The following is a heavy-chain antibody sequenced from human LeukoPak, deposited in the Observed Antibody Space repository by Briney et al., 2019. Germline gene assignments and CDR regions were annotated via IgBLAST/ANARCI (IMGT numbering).Heavy chain of an antibody. J-gene: IGHJ4*02. D-gene: IGHD3-10*01. CDR3: ARDKSGYGSGSYYFDY. V-gene: IGHV3-7*01. CDR1: GFTLSSYW. CDR2: IKQDGSEK. Sequence: SGGSLRLSCAASGFTLSSYWMSWVRQAPGKGLEWVANIKQDGSEKYYVDSVKGRFTISRDNAKNSLYLQMNSLRAEDTAVYYCARDKSGYGSGSYYFDYWGQGTLVTVSS.